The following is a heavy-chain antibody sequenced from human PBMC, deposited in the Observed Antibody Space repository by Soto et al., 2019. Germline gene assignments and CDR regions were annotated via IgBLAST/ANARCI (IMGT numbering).Heavy chain of an antibody. CDR1: GYTFIDYY. V-gene: IGHV1-2*04. J-gene: IGHJ6*02. CDR3: PRVTGDDPPRGMDV. Sequence: QVQLVQSGAEVRKPGASVKVSCKASGYTFIDYYIYWVRQAPGQGLEWMGCINPMTGGTNFAQKFEAWVSMPTDTSITPAYMVPTSLRSIAPAVYCCPRVTGDDPPRGMDVWGQGTTVTVCS. D-gene: IGHD4-17*01. CDR2: INPMTGGT.